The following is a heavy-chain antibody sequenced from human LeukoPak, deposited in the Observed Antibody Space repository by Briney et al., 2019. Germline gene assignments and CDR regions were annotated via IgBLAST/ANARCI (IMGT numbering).Heavy chain of an antibody. CDR3: ARARGYDYVWGSYRLGHFDY. CDR1: GGSISSYY. CDR2: IYYSGST. J-gene: IGHJ4*02. V-gene: IGHV4-59*12. Sequence: SETLSLTCTVSGGSISSYYWSWIRQPPGKGLEWIGYIYYSGSTNYNPSLKSRVTISVDTSKNQFSLKLSSVTAADTAVYYCARARGYDYVWGSYRLGHFDYWGQGTLVTVSS. D-gene: IGHD3-16*02.